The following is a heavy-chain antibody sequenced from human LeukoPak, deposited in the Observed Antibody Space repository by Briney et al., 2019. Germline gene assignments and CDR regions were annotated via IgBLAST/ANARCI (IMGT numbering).Heavy chain of an antibody. J-gene: IGHJ4*02. Sequence: ASVTVSCKASGYTFTSYGINWVRQAPGQGLEWMGWISAYNGDTNYAQKFQGRVTMTRDTSISTAYMELSRLRSDDTAVYYCATPLLLWFGELSDYWGQGTLVTVSS. D-gene: IGHD3-10*01. CDR1: GYTFTSYG. CDR3: ATPLLLWFGELSDY. V-gene: IGHV1-18*01. CDR2: ISAYNGDT.